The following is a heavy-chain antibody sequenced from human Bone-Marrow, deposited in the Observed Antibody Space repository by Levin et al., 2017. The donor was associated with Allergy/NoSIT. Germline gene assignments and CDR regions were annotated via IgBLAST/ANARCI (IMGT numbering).Heavy chain of an antibody. J-gene: IGHJ4*02. Sequence: VASVKVSCKASGYTFTNYYVHWVRQAPGQGLEWMGVINPNNGGTTYAQKFQGRVSLTRDTSTSTLYMDLNSLRSEDTAIYYCVRGSPNEGGGDFRGRWSYWGQGTLVTVSS. CDR3: VRGSPNEGGGDFRGRWSY. CDR1: GYTFTNYY. CDR2: INPNNGGT. D-gene: IGHD2-21*02. V-gene: IGHV1-46*01.